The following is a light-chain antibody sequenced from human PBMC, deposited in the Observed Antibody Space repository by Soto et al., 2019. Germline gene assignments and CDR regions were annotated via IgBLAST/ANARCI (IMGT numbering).Light chain of an antibody. CDR2: SAS. J-gene: IGKJ3*01. CDR1: QSIGTY. Sequence: DIQMTQSPSSLSASVGDRVNITCRASQSIGTYLNWYHQRPGQAPRLLMYSASTLQGGVPSRFRGSGSGTDFTLTITSLQPEDFATYYCQHVYSMPITFGPGTKVDIK. CDR3: QHVYSMPIT. V-gene: IGKV1-39*01.